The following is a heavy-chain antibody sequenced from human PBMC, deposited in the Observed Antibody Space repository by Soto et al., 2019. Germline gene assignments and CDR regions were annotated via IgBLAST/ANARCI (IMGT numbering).Heavy chain of an antibody. CDR2: IYYSGST. J-gene: IGHJ6*02. CDR3: ARDYSGSYYGSHYYYGMDV. CDR1: GGSISSYY. V-gene: IGHV4-59*01. Sequence: PSETLSLTCTVSGGSISSYYWSWIRQPPGKGLEWIGYIYYSGSTNYNPSLKSRVTISVDTSKNQFSLKLSSVTAADTAVYYCARDYSGSYYGSHYYYGMDVWGQGTTV. D-gene: IGHD1-26*01.